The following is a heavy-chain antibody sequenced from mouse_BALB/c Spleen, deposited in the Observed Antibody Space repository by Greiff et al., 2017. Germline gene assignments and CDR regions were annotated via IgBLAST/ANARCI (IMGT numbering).Heavy chain of an antibody. CDR1: GYTFTSYT. V-gene: IGHV1-4*01. Sequence: QVQLKQSGAELARPGASVKMSCKASGYTFTSYTMHWVKQRPGQGLEWIGYINPSSGYTNYNQKFKDKATLTADKSSSTAYMQLGSLTSEDSAVYYCAKSFDYYGSSSSAMDYWGQGTSVTVSS. J-gene: IGHJ4*01. CDR3: AKSFDYYGSSSSAMDY. D-gene: IGHD1-1*01. CDR2: INPSSGYT.